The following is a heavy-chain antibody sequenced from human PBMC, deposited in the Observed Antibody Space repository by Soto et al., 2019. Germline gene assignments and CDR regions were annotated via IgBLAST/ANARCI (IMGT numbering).Heavy chain of an antibody. D-gene: IGHD6-19*01. CDR1: GYSFTSYG. Sequence: ALLKGSCKASGYSFTSYGISWVRQAPGQGLEWMGWISAYNGNTNYAQKLQGRVTMTTDTSTSTAYMELRSLRSDDTAVYYCARERQWLVDYWGQGTLVTVSS. V-gene: IGHV1-18*01. CDR3: ARERQWLVDY. CDR2: ISAYNGNT. J-gene: IGHJ4*02.